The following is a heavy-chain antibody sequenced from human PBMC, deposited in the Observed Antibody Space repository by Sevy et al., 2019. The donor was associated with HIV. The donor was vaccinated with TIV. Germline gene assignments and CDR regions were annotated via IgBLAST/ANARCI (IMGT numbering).Heavy chain of an antibody. CDR3: AKTEYTSGWFY. D-gene: IGHD6-19*01. J-gene: IGHJ4*02. CDR1: GFSFYTYA. V-gene: IGHV3-23*01. Sequence: GGSLRLSCPTSGFSFYTYAMTWVRQAPGKGLEWVASITDNGAKTFYADSVKGRFTISRDNSQSTLFLHMNSLRGDDTAVYFCAKTEYTSGWFYWGQGTLVTVSS. CDR2: ITDNGAKT.